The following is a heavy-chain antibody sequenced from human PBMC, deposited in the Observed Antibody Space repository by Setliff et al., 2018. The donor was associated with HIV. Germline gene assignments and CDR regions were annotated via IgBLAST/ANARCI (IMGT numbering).Heavy chain of an antibody. CDR1: GYTFTTNW. CDR2: IHPSDSNA. J-gene: IGHJ5*02. D-gene: IGHD5-18*01. CDR3: ARLVDTNLVNWGNWFDP. V-gene: IGHV5-51*01. Sequence: PGESLKISCKGSGYTFTTNWIGWVRQMPGKGLEWMGIIHPSDSNATYSPSFQGQVTISADKSIATAYLQWTSLKASDTAMYYCARLVDTNLVNWGNWFDPWGQGTLGTVS.